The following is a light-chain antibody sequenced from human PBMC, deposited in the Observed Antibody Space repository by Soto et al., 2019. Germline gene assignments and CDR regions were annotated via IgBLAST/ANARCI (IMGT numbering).Light chain of an antibody. CDR3: LQRSSWPYT. J-gene: IGKJ2*01. CDR2: DAS. Sequence: EIVLTQSPATLSLSPGEGATLSCRASQSVTNYLAWYQQKPGQPPRLFIYDASTRATGIPARFSGSGSGTDFTLTISSLEPEDFAVYYCLQRSSWPYTFGQGTKLEIK. V-gene: IGKV3-11*01. CDR1: QSVTNY.